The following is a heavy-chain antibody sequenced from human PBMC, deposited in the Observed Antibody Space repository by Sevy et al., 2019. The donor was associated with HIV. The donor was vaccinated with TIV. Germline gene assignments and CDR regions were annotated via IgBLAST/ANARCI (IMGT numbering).Heavy chain of an antibody. CDR2: ISSSGSTI. Sequence: GGSLRLSCAASGFTFSDYYMSWIRQAPGKGLVWVSYISSSGSTIYYADSVKGRFTISRDNAKNSLYLQMNSLRAEDTAVYYCAREDIVVVPAARGGSHYYYYGMDVWGQGTTVTVSS. CDR3: AREDIVVVPAARGGSHYYYYGMDV. V-gene: IGHV3-11*01. D-gene: IGHD2-2*01. J-gene: IGHJ6*02. CDR1: GFTFSDYY.